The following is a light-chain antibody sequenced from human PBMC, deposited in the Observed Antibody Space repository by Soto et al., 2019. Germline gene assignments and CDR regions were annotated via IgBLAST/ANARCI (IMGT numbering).Light chain of an antibody. CDR3: SSHTSSRTWV. Sequence: QSALTQPASVSGSPGQSITISCTGTSSDIGGYNYVSWFQQHPGKDPKLMIYDVSNRPSGVSDRFSGSKSGNTASLTISGLQAEDEADYYCSSHTSSRTWVFGGGTKLTVL. CDR1: SSDIGGYNY. CDR2: DVS. J-gene: IGLJ3*02. V-gene: IGLV2-14*01.